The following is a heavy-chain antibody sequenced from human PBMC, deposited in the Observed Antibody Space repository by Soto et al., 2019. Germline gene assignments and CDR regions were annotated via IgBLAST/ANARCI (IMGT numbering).Heavy chain of an antibody. D-gene: IGHD3-22*01. CDR3: AKDSTEYYYDSSDTPPSL. V-gene: IGHV3-30*18. CDR1: GFTFSSYG. J-gene: IGHJ4*02. Sequence: GGSLRLSCAASGFTFSSYGMHWVRQAPGKGLEWVAVISYDGSNKYYADSVKGRFTISRDNSKNTLYLQMNSLRAEDTAVYYCAKDSTEYYYDSSDTPPSLWGQGTLVTVSS. CDR2: ISYDGSNK.